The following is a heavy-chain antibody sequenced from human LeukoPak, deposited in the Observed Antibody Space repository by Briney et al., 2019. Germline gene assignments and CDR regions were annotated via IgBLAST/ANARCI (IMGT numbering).Heavy chain of an antibody. CDR3: AKGSASARPYYFDS. J-gene: IGHJ4*02. Sequence: GGSLRLSCAASGFTFSSYAISWVRQAPGKGLEWVSAITGGGDSTYHADYVKGRFTISRDNSQNTLFPQMSSLRAEDSAIFYCAKGSASARPYYFDSWGQGILVTVSS. V-gene: IGHV3-23*01. CDR2: ITGGGDST. CDR1: GFTFSSYA. D-gene: IGHD2-15*01.